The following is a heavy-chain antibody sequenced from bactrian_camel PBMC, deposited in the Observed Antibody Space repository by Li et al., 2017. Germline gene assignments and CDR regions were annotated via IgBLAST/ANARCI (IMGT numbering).Heavy chain of an antibody. V-gene: IGHV3S1*01. Sequence: HVQLVESGGDLVQPGGSLRLSCAASGFHFSTYWMFWVRQAPGKGLEWVSTINPGGNGTYYPDSVKGRFTISRDNAKNTLYLHVNILKIEDTAIYYCAKDDGVGRADSGYWGQGTQVTVS. CDR3: AKDDGVGRADSGY. J-gene: IGHJ6*01. CDR2: INPGGNGT. CDR1: GFHFSTYW. D-gene: IGHD5*01.